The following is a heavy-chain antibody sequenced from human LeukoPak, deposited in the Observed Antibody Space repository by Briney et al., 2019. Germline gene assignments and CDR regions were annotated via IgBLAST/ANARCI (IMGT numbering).Heavy chain of an antibody. V-gene: IGHV3-53*01. Sequence: PGGSLRLSCAASGFIVSSNSMTWVRQAPGKGLEWVSVIYSGGSTYYADSVEGRFTISRDNSKNTVYLQMNGLRPEDTAVYYCMWISTGGYWGQGTLVTVS. CDR2: IYSGGST. CDR3: MWISTGGY. D-gene: IGHD5-12*01. CDR1: GFIVSSNS. J-gene: IGHJ4*02.